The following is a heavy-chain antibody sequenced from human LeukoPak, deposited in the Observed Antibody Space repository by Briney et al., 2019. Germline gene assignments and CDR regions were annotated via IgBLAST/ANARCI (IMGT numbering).Heavy chain of an antibody. D-gene: IGHD3-3*01. V-gene: IGHV1-2*02. J-gene: IGHJ4*02. CDR1: GYTFTGYY. CDR3: AREQYYDSWSGFLDY. Sequence: ASVKVSCKASGYTFTGYYMHWVRQAPGQGLEWMGWIDPNSGGTNYAQKFQGRVTMTRDTSISTAYMELSRLRSDDTAVYYCAREQYYDSWSGFLDYWGQGTLVTVSS. CDR2: IDPNSGGT.